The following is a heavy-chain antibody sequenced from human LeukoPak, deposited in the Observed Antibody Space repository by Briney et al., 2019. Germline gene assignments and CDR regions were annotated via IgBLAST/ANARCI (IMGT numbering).Heavy chain of an antibody. D-gene: IGHD4-17*01. CDR2: ISSSSSTI. CDR1: GFTFSSYS. V-gene: IGHV3-48*04. J-gene: IGHJ4*02. Sequence: QPGGSLRLSCAASGFTFSSYSMNWVRQAPGKGLEWVSYISSSSSTIYYADSVKGRFTISRDNAKNSLYLQMNSLRAEDTAVYYCAREGDYGDLTAEDYWGQGTLVTVSS. CDR3: AREGDYGDLTAEDY.